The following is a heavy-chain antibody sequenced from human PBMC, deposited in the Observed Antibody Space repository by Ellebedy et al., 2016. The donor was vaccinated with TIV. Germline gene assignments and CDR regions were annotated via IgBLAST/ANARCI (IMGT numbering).Heavy chain of an antibody. Sequence: PGGSLRLSCAASGFTFSTYSMSWVRQAPGKGLEWLSYISGSSRAIRYADSVKGRFTISRDNAKNLLYLQMNSLRDEDTAVYYCARDQETGITVVVVDRFDSWGQGTQVTVSS. CDR2: ISGSSRAI. V-gene: IGHV3-48*02. J-gene: IGHJ4*02. D-gene: IGHD3-22*01. CDR3: ARDQETGITVVVVDRFDS. CDR1: GFTFSTYS.